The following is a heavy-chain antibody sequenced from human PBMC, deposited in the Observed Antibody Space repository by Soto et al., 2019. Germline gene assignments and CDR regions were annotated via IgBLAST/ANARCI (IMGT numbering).Heavy chain of an antibody. CDR2: ISGSGGST. CDR3: ANVPGLEGTVVTRMKISYWYFDL. J-gene: IGHJ2*01. V-gene: IGHV3-23*01. CDR1: GFTFSSYA. D-gene: IGHD2-15*01. Sequence: EVQLLESGGGLVQPGGSLRLSCAASGFTFSSYAMSWVRQAPGKGLEWVSAISGSGGSTYYADSVKGRFTISRDNSKNTLYLQMNSLRAEDTDVYYCANVPGLEGTVVTRMKISYWYFDLWGRGTLVTVSS.